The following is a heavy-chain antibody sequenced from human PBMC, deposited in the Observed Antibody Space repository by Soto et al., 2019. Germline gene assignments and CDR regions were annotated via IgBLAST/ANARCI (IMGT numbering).Heavy chain of an antibody. D-gene: IGHD1-7*01. CDR3: ARDPIWTSTRNYARLNYLDP. J-gene: IGHJ5*02. V-gene: IGHV1-3*04. Sequence: NVSCKASGYTFTNTVIHWLRQAPGQTLEWMGWIHTDKGNTKYFQKFDARVTLTRDTAASTAYMELNSLRSDDTAVYYCARDPIWTSTRNYARLNYLDPWGQGTLVTVSS. CDR1: GYTFTNTV. CDR2: IHTDKGNT.